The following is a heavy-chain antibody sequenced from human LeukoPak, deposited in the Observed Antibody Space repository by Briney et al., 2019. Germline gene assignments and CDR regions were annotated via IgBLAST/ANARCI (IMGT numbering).Heavy chain of an antibody. CDR3: ASEISIGYCSGGSCYGEIDY. J-gene: IGHJ4*02. Sequence: SETLSLTCTVPGGSISSSSYYWGWIRQPPGKGLEWIGSIYYSGSTYYNPSLKSRVTISVDTSKNQFSLKLSSATAADTAVYYCASEISIGYCSGGSCYGEIDYWGQGTLVTVSS. CDR1: GGSISSSSYY. V-gene: IGHV4-39*07. CDR2: IYYSGST. D-gene: IGHD2-15*01.